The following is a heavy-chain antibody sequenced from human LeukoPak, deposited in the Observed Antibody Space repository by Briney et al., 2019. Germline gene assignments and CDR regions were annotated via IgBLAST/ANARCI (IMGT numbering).Heavy chain of an antibody. CDR2: INPNSGGT. Sequence: ASVKVSCKASGYTFTSYGISWVRQAPGQGLEWMGWINPNSGGTNYAQKFQGRVTMTRDTSISTAYMELSRLRSDDTAVYYCASSAYSLGDPWGQGTLVTVSS. J-gene: IGHJ5*02. CDR1: GYTFTSYG. V-gene: IGHV1-2*02. D-gene: IGHD5-18*01. CDR3: ASSAYSLGDP.